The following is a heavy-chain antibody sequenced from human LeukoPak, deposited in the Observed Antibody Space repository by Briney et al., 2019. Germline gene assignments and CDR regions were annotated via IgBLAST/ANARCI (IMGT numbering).Heavy chain of an antibody. V-gene: IGHV3-53*01. CDR1: GFTVSSSY. CDR2: IYSGGST. J-gene: IGHJ3*02. Sequence: PGGSLRLSCAASGFTVSSSYMNWVRQAPGKGLEWVSVIYSGGSTYHADSVKGRFTISRDNSKNTLYLQMNSLRAEDTAVYYCARAPDRSGSYYGGFDIWGQGTMVTVSS. CDR3: ARAPDRSGSYYGGFDI. D-gene: IGHD3-10*01.